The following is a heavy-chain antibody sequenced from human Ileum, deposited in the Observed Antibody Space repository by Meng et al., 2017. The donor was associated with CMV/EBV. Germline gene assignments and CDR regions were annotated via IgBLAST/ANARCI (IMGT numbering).Heavy chain of an antibody. Sequence: LLVPGRWLAHRSTPLSLTCLVCGASISRCTYYRGRAGQPPGKGLEWIGSIYSNGSTYYNPPLTSRVTISVDKSTNQFTLKLNSVTAADNAVYYWASGASLRDVDFWGQGTLVTVSS. CDR2: IYSNGST. CDR3: ASGASLRDVDF. V-gene: IGHV4-39*06. CDR1: GASISRCTYY. D-gene: IGHD4/OR15-4a*01. J-gene: IGHJ4*02.